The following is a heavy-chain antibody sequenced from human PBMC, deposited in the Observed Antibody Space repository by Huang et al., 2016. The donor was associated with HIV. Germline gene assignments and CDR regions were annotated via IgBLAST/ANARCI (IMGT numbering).Heavy chain of an antibody. V-gene: IGHV4-39*01. CDR3: ARHRTSSYIDS. D-gene: IGHD3-10*01. J-gene: IGHJ4*02. CDR2: IFYTGPA. Sequence: QLQLQQSGPGLVKPSETLSLTCSVSGGSIRSSGYYWEWIRQPPGKGLECVGSIFYTGPAYYNPSLKMRATISIDTSENRFSLNLTSVTAADTALYFCARHRTSSYIDSWGRGSLVTVSS. CDR1: GGSIRSSGYY.